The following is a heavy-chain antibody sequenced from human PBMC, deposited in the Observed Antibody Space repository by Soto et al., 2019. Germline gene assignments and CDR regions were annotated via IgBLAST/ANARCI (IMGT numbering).Heavy chain of an antibody. CDR1: GGSISSYY. D-gene: IGHD6-13*01. CDR3: ASTRGGYSSSWYDY. Sequence: PSETLSLTCTVSGGSISSYYWIWIRQPPGKGLEWIGYIYYSGSTNYNPSLKSRVTISVDTSKNQFSLKLSSVTAADTAVYYCASTRGGYSSSWYDYWGQGTLVTVSS. V-gene: IGHV4-59*01. CDR2: IYYSGST. J-gene: IGHJ4*02.